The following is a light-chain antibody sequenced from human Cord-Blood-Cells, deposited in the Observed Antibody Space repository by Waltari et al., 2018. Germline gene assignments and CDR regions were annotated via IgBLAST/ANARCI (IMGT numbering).Light chain of an antibody. J-gene: IGKJ2*01. CDR2: AAS. CDR1: QSISSD. Sequence: DIQMTQSPSSLSASVGVRVTITSRASQSISSDLNWYQQKPGKAPKLLIYAASSLQSGVPSRFSGSGSGTDVTLTISSLQPEDFATYYCQQSYSTPYTFGHGTKLEIK. CDR3: QQSYSTPYT. V-gene: IGKV1-39*01.